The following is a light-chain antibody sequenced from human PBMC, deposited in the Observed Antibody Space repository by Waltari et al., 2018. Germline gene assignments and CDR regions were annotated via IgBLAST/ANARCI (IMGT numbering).Light chain of an antibody. CDR2: LKN. V-gene: IGLV1-44*01. J-gene: IGLJ3*02. CDR3: ATWDDGLSGVV. Sequence: QSVLTQPPSASGTPGQRVTIPCSGSSPNHRTNPWTWYQPPPGTAPKLLLYLKNRRPSGVPDRFSGSKSGTSASLAISGLQSEDEALYYCATWDDGLSGVVFGGGTKVTVL. CDR1: SPNHRTNP.